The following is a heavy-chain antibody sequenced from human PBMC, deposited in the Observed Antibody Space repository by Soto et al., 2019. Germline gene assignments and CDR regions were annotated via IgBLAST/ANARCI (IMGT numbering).Heavy chain of an antibody. D-gene: IGHD1-1*01. Sequence: EVQLLESGGGLVQPGGSLRLSCAASGFTFRSHAMSWVRQAPGRGLEWVSSISDSGGSTYSAYSVKGRFTISRDTSKNTLLLQMTSLRAEDTAVYCCASHTKTDYRSYNSFDPWGQGTLVTVSS. CDR2: ISDSGGST. CDR1: GFTFRSHA. CDR3: ASHTKTDYRSYNSFDP. J-gene: IGHJ5*02. V-gene: IGHV3-23*01.